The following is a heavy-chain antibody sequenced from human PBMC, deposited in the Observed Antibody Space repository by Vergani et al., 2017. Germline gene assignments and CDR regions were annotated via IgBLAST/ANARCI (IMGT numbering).Heavy chain of an antibody. J-gene: IGHJ4*02. CDR2: IYHSGST. CDR3: AREWSRGYFDY. Sequence: QVQLQESGPGLVKPSETLSLTCAVSGYSISSGYYWGWIRQPPGKGLEWIGSIYHSGSTYYNPSLKSRVTISVDTSKNQFSLKLSSVTAADTAVYYCAREWSRGYFDYWGQGTLVTVSS. V-gene: IGHV4-38-2*02. D-gene: IGHD1-26*01. CDR1: GYSISSGYY.